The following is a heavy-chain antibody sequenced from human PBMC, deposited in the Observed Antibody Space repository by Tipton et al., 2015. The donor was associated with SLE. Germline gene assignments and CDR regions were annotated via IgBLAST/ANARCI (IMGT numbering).Heavy chain of an antibody. D-gene: IGHD5-24*01. Sequence: TLSLTCTVSGDSISSSSYYWGWVRQPPGKGLEWIGSIYYSGSTYYNPSLKSRVTISVDTSKNQFSLKLSSVTAAGTAVYYCARHRWDGYNLFDYWGQGTLVTVSS. CDR1: GDSISSSSYY. CDR3: ARHRWDGYNLFDY. CDR2: IYYSGST. J-gene: IGHJ4*02. V-gene: IGHV4-39*07.